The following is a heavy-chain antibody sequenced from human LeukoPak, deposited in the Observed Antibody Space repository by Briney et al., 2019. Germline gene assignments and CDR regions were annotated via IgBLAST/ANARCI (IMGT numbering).Heavy chain of an antibody. V-gene: IGHV3-21*01. Sequence: SGGSLRLSCAASGFIFSTYDMNWVRQAPGKGLEWVSSISSGSTYIYYADSVKGRFTISRDNAKNSLYLQMNSLRAEDTAVYYCATYDTKRKDAFDIWGQGTMVTVSS. J-gene: IGHJ3*02. D-gene: IGHD3-22*01. CDR3: ATYDTKRKDAFDI. CDR2: ISSGSTYI. CDR1: GFIFSTYD.